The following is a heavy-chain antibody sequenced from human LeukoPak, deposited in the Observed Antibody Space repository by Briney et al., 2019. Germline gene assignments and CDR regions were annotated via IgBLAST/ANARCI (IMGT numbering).Heavy chain of an antibody. V-gene: IGHV4-4*02. CDR1: GGSISSSNW. J-gene: IGHJ4*02. Sequence: SGTLSLTCAVSGGSISSSNWWSWVRQPPGKGLEWIGEIYHSGSTNYNPSLKSRVTISLDTSKSQFSLRLTSVIAADTAVYYCARDMSWSGWYALDSWGQGTLVTVSS. CDR3: ARDMSWSGWYALDS. D-gene: IGHD6-19*01. CDR2: IYHSGST.